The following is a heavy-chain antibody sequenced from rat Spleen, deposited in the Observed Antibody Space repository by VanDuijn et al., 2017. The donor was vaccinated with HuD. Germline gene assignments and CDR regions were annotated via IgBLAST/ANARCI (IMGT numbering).Heavy chain of an antibody. D-gene: IGHD1-5*01. CDR2: ISYDGYTT. CDR1: GFTFSDYN. J-gene: IGHJ2*01. CDR3: AREANIPFHYFDY. Sequence: EVQLVESGGGLVQPGRSLKLSCAASGFTFSDYNMAWVRQAPKKGLEWVTTISYDGYTTYYRDSVKGRFTISRDNAESTLYLQMDSLRSEDTATYYCAREANIPFHYFDYWGQGVMVTVSS. V-gene: IGHV5-7*01.